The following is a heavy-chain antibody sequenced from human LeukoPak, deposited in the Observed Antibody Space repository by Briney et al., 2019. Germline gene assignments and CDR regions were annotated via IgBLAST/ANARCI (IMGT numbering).Heavy chain of an antibody. J-gene: IGHJ4*02. CDR3: ARGRCSGGSCYSTSFDY. V-gene: IGHV1-2*02. D-gene: IGHD2-15*01. Sequence: GASVKVSCKASGYTFTGYYMHWVRQAPGQGLEWMGWINPNSGGTNYAQKFQGRVTMTRDTSISTAYMELSRLRSDDTAVYYCARGRCSGGSCYSTSFDYWGQGTLVTVSS. CDR2: INPNSGGT. CDR1: GYTFTGYY.